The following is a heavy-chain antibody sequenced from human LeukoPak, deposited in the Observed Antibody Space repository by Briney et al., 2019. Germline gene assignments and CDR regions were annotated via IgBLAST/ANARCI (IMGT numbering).Heavy chain of an antibody. Sequence: GASVKVSCKASGYTFTSYGISWVRQAPGQGLEWMGWISAYNGNTNYAQKLQGRVTMTTDTSTSTAYMELRSLRSDDTAVYYCAYSYYDFWSGYPLYYFDYWGQGTLVTVSS. CDR2: ISAYNGNT. V-gene: IGHV1-18*01. CDR1: GYTFTSYG. CDR3: AYSYYDFWSGYPLYYFDY. D-gene: IGHD3-3*01. J-gene: IGHJ4*02.